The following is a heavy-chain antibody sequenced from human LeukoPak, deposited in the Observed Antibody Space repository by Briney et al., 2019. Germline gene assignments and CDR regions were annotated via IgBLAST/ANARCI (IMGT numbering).Heavy chain of an antibody. V-gene: IGHV4-61*01. J-gene: IGHJ4*02. CDR3: ARERTPGSGLDY. CDR2: IYYSGSTNGST. CDR1: GGSVSSGRYY. Sequence: PSETVSLTCTVSGGSVSSGRYYWSWIRQPPGKGLEWIGYIYYSGSTNGSTNYNPSLKRRVTMSIDTSKNQFSLKLSSVTAADTAVYYCARERTPGSGLDYWGQGTL. D-gene: IGHD2-15*01.